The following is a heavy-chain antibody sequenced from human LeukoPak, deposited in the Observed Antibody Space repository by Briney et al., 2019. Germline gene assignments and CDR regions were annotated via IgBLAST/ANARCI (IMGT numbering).Heavy chain of an antibody. CDR3: ARTAYYYDSSGYDDAFDI. CDR2: TSASGGST. D-gene: IGHD3-22*01. Sequence: QPGGSLRLSCAASGFTFSSSAMSWVRQVPGKGLEWVSGTSASGGSTYYADSLKGRFTISRDNAKNSLYLQMNSLRAEDTAVYYCARTAYYYDSSGYDDAFDIWGQGTMVTVSS. J-gene: IGHJ3*02. V-gene: IGHV3-23*01. CDR1: GFTFSSSA.